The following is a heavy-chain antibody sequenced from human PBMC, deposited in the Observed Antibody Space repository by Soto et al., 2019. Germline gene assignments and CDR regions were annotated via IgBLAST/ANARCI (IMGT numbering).Heavy chain of an antibody. D-gene: IGHD2-15*01. CDR1: GFTFSSYG. CDR2: ISYDGSNK. Sequence: GGSLRLSCAASGFTFSSYGMHWVRQAPGKGLEWVAVISYDGSNKYYADSVKGRFTISRDNSKNTLYLQMNSLRAEDTAVYYCAKAPLGYCSGGSCPRGYYMDVWGKGTTVTVSS. V-gene: IGHV3-30*18. CDR3: AKAPLGYCSGGSCPRGYYMDV. J-gene: IGHJ6*03.